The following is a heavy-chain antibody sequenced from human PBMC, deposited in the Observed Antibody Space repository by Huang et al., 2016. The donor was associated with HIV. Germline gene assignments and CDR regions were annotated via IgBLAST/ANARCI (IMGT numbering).Heavy chain of an antibody. J-gene: IGHJ3*02. CDR1: GFPFNHHA. D-gene: IGHD5-18*01. CDR2: ISNDGSNN. CDR3: ARAKDTWDAYDI. V-gene: IGHV3-30-3*01. Sequence: QVQLVESGGGVVQPGRSLSLSCAASGFPFNHHAMHWVRQAPGKGLDWVAGISNDGSNNYYADSVKGRFTISRDSSKSTLFLHMTSLRTEDTAVYYCARAKDTWDAYDIWGQGTMVIVSS.